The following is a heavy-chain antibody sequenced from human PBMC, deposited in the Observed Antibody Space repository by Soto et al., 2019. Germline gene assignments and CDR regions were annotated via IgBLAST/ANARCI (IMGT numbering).Heavy chain of an antibody. CDR2: IYHSGST. CDR1: GGSISSGGYS. V-gene: IGHV4-30-2*01. Sequence: PSETLSLTCAVSGGSISSGGYSWSWIRQPPGKGLEWIGYIYHSGSTYYNPSLKSRVTISVDRSKNQFSLKLSSVTAADTAVYYCATSDVLHYYYGMDVWGQGTTVTVSS. CDR3: ATSDVLHYYYGMDV. D-gene: IGHD2-21*01. J-gene: IGHJ6*02.